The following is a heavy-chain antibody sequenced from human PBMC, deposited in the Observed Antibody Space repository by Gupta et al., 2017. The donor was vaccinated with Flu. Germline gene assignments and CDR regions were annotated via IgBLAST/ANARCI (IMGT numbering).Heavy chain of an antibody. D-gene: IGHD2-21*02. CDR3: ARDGYEGAYCGGDCYSGPGDY. CDR2: ISSSSTI. Sequence: EVQLVESGGGLVQPGGSLRLSCAASGFTFSSYSMNWVRQAPGKGLEWVSYISSSSTIYYADSVKGRFTISRDNAKNSLYLQMNSLRDEDTAVYYCARDGYEGAYCGGDCYSGPGDYWGQGTLVTVSS. J-gene: IGHJ4*02. V-gene: IGHV3-48*02. CDR1: GFTFSSYS.